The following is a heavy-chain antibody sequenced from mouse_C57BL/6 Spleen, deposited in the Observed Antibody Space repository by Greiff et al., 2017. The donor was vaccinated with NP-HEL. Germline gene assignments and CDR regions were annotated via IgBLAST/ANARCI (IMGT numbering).Heavy chain of an antibody. D-gene: IGHD2-1*01. CDR1: GYAFSSSW. Sequence: QVQLQQSGPELVKPGASVKISCKASGYAFSSSWMNWVKQRPGKGLEWIGRIYPGDGDTNYNGKFKGKATLTADKSSSTAYMQLSSLTSEDSAVYFCARSGGKPFYFDYWGQGTTLTVSS. CDR2: IYPGDGDT. J-gene: IGHJ2*01. CDR3: ARSGGKPFYFDY. V-gene: IGHV1-82*01.